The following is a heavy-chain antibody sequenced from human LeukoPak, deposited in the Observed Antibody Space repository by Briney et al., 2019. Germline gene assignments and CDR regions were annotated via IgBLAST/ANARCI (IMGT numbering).Heavy chain of an antibody. Sequence: PSETLSLTCTVSGVSISSTYSWGWIRQPPGKGLEWIGNIYYSGHTYYSPSLKSRVTISVDTSKNQFSLKLSSVTAADTAVYYCASTKLGYSSGWHWGQGILVTVSS. V-gene: IGHV4-39*01. J-gene: IGHJ4*02. CDR2: IYYSGHT. CDR1: GVSISSTYS. D-gene: IGHD6-19*01. CDR3: ASTKLGYSSGWH.